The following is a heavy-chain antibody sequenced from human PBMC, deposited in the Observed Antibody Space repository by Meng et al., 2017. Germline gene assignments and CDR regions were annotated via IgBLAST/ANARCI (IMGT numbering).Heavy chain of an antibody. CDR2: INSDGSST. J-gene: IGHJ4*02. CDR3: ARGVWWELLLTDY. CDR1: GFTFSSYW. D-gene: IGHD1-26*01. V-gene: IGHV3-74*01. Sequence: GESLKISCAASGFTFSSYWMHWVRQAPGKGLVWVSRINSDGSSTSYADSVKGRFTISRDNAKNSLYPQMNSLRAEDTAVYYCARGVWWELLLTDYWGQGTLVTVSS.